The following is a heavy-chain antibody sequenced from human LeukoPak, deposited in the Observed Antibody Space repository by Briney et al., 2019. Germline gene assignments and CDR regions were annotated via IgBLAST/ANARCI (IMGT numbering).Heavy chain of an antibody. Sequence: PGGSLRLSCAGSGFTFSSDWMSWVRQAPGKGLEGVANISPDGSVEYYVDSVKGRFTISRDNAKSSLYLQMNSLGAADTAVYYCARDPRYPYQYQSDDGGFSLDYWGQGTLVTVSS. D-gene: IGHD2-15*01. J-gene: IGHJ4*02. V-gene: IGHV3-7*01. CDR1: GFTFSSDW. CDR3: ARDPRYPYQYQSDDGGFSLDY. CDR2: ISPDGSVE.